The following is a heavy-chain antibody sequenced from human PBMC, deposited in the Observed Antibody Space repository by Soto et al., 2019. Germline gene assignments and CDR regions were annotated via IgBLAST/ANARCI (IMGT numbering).Heavy chain of an antibody. CDR1: GGSISSSSYY. Sequence: SETLSLTCTVSGGSISSSSYYWGWIRQPPGKGLEWIGSIYYSGSTYYNPSLKSRVTISVDTSKNQFSLKLSSVTAADTAVYYCARLGWGDFWSGYYTGLDYWRQGTLVTVSS. J-gene: IGHJ4*02. D-gene: IGHD3-3*01. CDR2: IYYSGST. CDR3: ARLGWGDFWSGYYTGLDY. V-gene: IGHV4-39*01.